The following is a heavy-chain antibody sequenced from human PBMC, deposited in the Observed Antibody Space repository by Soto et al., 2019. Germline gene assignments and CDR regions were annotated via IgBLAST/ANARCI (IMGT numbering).Heavy chain of an antibody. CDR3: ARGLKNYYGTDV. J-gene: IGHJ6*02. V-gene: IGHV3-74*01. CDR2: IKGDGSSR. CDR1: GFTFDTYW. Sequence: EVQLVESGGGLVQPGGSLRLSCVASGFTFDTYWMHWVRQAPGKGLVWVSRIKGDGSSRSCADSVKGRFTISRDNAKNTLYLEMNTLSGEDTAVYYCARGLKNYYGTDVWGQGATVTVSS.